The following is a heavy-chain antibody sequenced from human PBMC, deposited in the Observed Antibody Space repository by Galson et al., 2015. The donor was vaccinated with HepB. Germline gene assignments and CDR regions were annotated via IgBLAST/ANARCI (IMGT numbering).Heavy chain of an antibody. CDR2: VSWNSGNR. Sequence: LSCAASGFKFDDYAMHWVRQAPGKGLEWVSGVSWNSGNRDHADSVKGRFTISRDNAKNSLYLQMNSLRPEDTAIYHCGKGPGAAAGKGDIQQWRQGTLVIVTT. J-gene: IGHJ1*01. D-gene: IGHD6-13*01. CDR3: GKGPGAAAGKGDIQQ. V-gene: IGHV3-9*01. CDR1: GFKFDDYA.